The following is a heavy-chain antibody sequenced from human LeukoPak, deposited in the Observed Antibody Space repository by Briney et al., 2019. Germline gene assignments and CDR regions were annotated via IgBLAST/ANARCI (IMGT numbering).Heavy chain of an antibody. CDR1: GFTFSSYS. Sequence: GGSLRLSCAASGFTFSSYSMNWVRQAPGKGLEWVSSISSSSSYIYYADSVKGRFTISRDNAKNSLYLQMNSPRAEDTAVYYCARDVSALLGLLDYWGQGTLVTVSS. CDR3: ARDVSALLGLLDY. CDR2: ISSSSSYI. D-gene: IGHD2-21*02. J-gene: IGHJ4*02. V-gene: IGHV3-21*01.